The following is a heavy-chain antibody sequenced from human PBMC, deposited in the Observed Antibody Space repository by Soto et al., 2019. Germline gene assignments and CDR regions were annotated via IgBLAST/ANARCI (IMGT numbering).Heavy chain of an antibody. CDR1: GGSVSSYY. V-gene: IGHV4-59*02. CDR3: ARNSSWVSNWFDP. Sequence: SETLSLTSTVSGGSVSSYYWSWIRQPPGKGLEWIGYIFYSGSTNYNPSLKSRVTISVDTSKNQFTLRLSSVTAADTAVYYCARNSSWVSNWFDPWGQGTLVTVSS. D-gene: IGHD6-13*01. J-gene: IGHJ5*02. CDR2: IFYSGST.